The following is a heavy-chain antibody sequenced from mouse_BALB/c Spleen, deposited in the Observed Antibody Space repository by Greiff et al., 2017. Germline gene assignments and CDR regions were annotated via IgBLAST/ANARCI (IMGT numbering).Heavy chain of an antibody. CDR3: ARGLL. V-gene: IGHV1-55*01. J-gene: IGHJ2*01. D-gene: IGHD3-1*01. CDR2: IYPGSGST. Sequence: VQLQQPGAELVKPGTSVKLSCKASGYNFTSYWINWVKLRPGQGLEWIGDIYPGSGSTNYNEKFKSKATLTVDTSSSTAYMQLSSLASEDSALYYCARGLLWGQGTTLTVSS. CDR1: GYNFTSYW.